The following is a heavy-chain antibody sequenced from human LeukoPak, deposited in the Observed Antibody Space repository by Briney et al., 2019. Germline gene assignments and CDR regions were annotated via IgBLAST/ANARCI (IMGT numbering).Heavy chain of an antibody. V-gene: IGHV4-39*01. CDR3: ARGLYCVGGSCYIGNYFDY. D-gene: IGHD2-15*01. J-gene: IGHJ4*02. CDR1: GGSTKIENYY. CDR2: MHYTGNG. Sequence: SETLSLTCSVSGGSTKIENYYWAWIRQSPGKGLEWIGGMHYTGNGKTTPSLRDRVTLSVDTSKNEISLKLRSVTAADTAVYFCARGLYCVGGSCYIGNYFDYWGQGTLVTVSS.